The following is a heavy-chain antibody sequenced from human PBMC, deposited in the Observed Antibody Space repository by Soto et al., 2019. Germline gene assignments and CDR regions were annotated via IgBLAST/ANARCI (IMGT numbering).Heavy chain of an antibody. CDR3: ARDRREIYYFFYAMDV. CDR1: GYTFTTYT. Sequence: QVQLVQSGAEVKEPGASIKISCKASGYTFTTYTIHWVRQVPGQGLESVGWIYAGNGDTKYSQKFQGRVTITRDTSASTVYLELSSLRSEDTAVYYCARDRREIYYFFYAMDVWGQGTPVTVSS. J-gene: IGHJ6*02. CDR2: IYAGNGDT. D-gene: IGHD6-6*01. V-gene: IGHV1-3*01.